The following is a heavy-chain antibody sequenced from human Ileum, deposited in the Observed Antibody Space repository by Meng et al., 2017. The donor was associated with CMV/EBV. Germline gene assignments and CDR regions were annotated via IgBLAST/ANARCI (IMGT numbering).Heavy chain of an antibody. D-gene: IGHD1-1*01. V-gene: IGHV2-26*01. CDR3: ARMIGQPTYYYYGMDV. J-gene: IGHJ6*02. CDR2: MFSNDEK. CDR1: GVSLSNARMG. Sequence: SGPTLVKPTETLTLTCTVSGVSLSNARMGVSWIRQPPGKALEWLAPMFSNDEKSYSTSLKSRLTISKDTFKSQVVLTMTNMDPVDTATYYCARMIGQPTYYYYGMDVWGQGTTVTVSS.